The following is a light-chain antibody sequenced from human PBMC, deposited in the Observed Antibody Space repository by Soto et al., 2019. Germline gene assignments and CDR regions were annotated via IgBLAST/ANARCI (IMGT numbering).Light chain of an antibody. CDR3: CSYTDSRTHI. CDR1: SSDVGGYNY. V-gene: IGLV2-14*01. Sequence: QSALTQPASVSGSPGQSITISCTGTSSDVGGYNYVSWCQQHPGKAPKLIIFEVSYRPSGISNRFSASKSGDTASLTISGLKADDAADYYCCSYTDSRTHIFGSGTKV. CDR2: EVS. J-gene: IGLJ1*01.